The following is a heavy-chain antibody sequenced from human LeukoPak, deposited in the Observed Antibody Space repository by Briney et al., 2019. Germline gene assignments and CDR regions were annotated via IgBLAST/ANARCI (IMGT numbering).Heavy chain of an antibody. J-gene: IGHJ6*02. D-gene: IGHD6-6*01. Sequence: GGSLRLSCAASGFTFSSYGMHWVRQAPGKGLEWVAVISYDGSNKYYADSVKGRFTISRDNSKNTLYLQMNSLRAEDTAVYYCAKDLQVHTRVAARPSVGDYYYYGMDVWGQGTTVTVSS. CDR3: AKDLQVHTRVAARPSVGDYYYYGMDV. CDR2: ISYDGSNK. V-gene: IGHV3-30*18. CDR1: GFTFSSYG.